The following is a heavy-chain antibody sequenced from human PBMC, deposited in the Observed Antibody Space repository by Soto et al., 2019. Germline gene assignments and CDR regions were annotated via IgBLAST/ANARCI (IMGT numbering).Heavy chain of an antibody. J-gene: IGHJ4*02. V-gene: IGHV3-23*01. CDR3: AKASGAYRAYDFDY. CDR2: ISGGGDGT. CDR1: GLTFSSYA. Sequence: GVSLRLSCSASGLTFSSYAMTWVRQAPGMGLEWVSLISGGGDGTYYADSVKGRFTISRDNSKNTLYLQMISLRAEDTAVYYCAKASGAYRAYDFDYWGQGTPVTVSA. D-gene: IGHD5-12*01.